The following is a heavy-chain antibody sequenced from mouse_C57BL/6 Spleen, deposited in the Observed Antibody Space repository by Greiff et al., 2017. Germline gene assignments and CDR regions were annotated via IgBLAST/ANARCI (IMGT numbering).Heavy chain of an antibody. CDR2: ISSGGSYT. J-gene: IGHJ3*01. CDR1: GFTFSSYG. Sequence: EVQLVESGGDLVKPGGSLKLSCAASGFTFSSYGMSWVRQTPDKRLEWVATISSGGSYTYYPDSVKGRFTISRDNAKNTLYLQMSSLKSEDTAMYYCARQDYAWGQGTLVTVSA. V-gene: IGHV5-6*01. CDR3: ARQDYA. D-gene: IGHD1-1*02.